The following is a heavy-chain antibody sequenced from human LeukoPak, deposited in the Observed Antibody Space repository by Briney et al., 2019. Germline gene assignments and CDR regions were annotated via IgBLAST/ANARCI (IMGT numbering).Heavy chain of an antibody. D-gene: IGHD1-26*01. CDR1: GYAFTSYG. J-gene: IGHJ4*02. CDR2: IRAYNGNT. Sequence: ASVKVSCKASGYAFTSYGISWVRQAPGQGLEWMGWIRAYNGNTNYAQKFQGRVTMATDTSTSTAYMELRSLRSDDTAVYYCARDFYSGSYYDYWGQGTLVTVSS. CDR3: ARDFYSGSYYDY. V-gene: IGHV1-18*01.